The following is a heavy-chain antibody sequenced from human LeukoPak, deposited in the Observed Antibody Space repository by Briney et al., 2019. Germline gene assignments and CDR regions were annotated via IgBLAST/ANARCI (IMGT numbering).Heavy chain of an antibody. CDR1: GFTFSDYY. CDR2: ISSSGSTI. J-gene: IGHJ5*02. CDR3: ARSLYCSSTSCYSGVELIGFDP. D-gene: IGHD2-2*01. Sequence: GGSLRLSCAASGFTFSDYYMSWIRQAPGKGLEWVSYISSSGSTIYYADSVKGRFTISRDNAKNSLYLQMNSLRAEDTAVYYCARSLYCSSTSCYSGVELIGFDPWGQGTLVTVSS. V-gene: IGHV3-11*01.